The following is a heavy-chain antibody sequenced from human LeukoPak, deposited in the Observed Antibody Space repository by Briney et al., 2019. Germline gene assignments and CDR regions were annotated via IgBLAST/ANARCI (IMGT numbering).Heavy chain of an antibody. D-gene: IGHD6-19*01. J-gene: IGHJ5*02. CDR2: IYYSGRT. CDR3: AKGHRYSSGWYWSHWFDP. CDR1: DGSISSSSYY. Sequence: PSETLSLTCTVSDGSISSSSYYWGWIRQPPGKGLEWIGSIYYSGRTYYNPSLKSRVTISVDTSKNQFSLKLSSVTAADTAVYYCAKGHRYSSGWYWSHWFDPWGQGTLVTVSS. V-gene: IGHV4-39*01.